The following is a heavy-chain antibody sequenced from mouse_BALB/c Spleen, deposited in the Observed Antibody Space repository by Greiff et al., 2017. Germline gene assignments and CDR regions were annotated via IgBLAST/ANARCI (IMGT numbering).Heavy chain of an antibody. CDR2: ISYSGST. CDR3: ARGPHGAY. Sequence: VQLKQSGPGLVKPSQSLSLTCTVTGYSITSYYAWNWIRQFPGNKLEWMGYISYSGSTSYNPSLKSRISITRDTSKNQFFLQLNSVTTEDTATYYCARGPHGAYWGQGTLVTVSA. V-gene: IGHV3-2*02. J-gene: IGHJ3*01. CDR1: GYSITSYYA.